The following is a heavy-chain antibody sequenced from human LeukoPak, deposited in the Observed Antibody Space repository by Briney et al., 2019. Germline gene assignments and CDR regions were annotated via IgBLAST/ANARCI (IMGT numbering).Heavy chain of an antibody. V-gene: IGHV1-18*01. Sequence: GASVKVSCKASGYTFTTYGISWVRQAPGQGLEWMGWINPYNGNTNYAQKFQGRVTMTTDTSTSTAYMELRSLRSDDTAVYYCARNYDFWTSYYYYYYMDVWGKGTTVTVSS. CDR2: INPYNGNT. CDR1: GYTFTTYG. CDR3: ARNYDFWTSYYYYYYMDV. J-gene: IGHJ6*03. D-gene: IGHD3-3*01.